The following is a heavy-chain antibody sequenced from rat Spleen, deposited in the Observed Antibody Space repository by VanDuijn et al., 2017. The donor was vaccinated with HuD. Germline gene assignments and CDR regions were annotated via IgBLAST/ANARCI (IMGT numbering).Heavy chain of an antibody. J-gene: IGHJ3*01. V-gene: IGHV2S8*01. CDR1: GFSLTSNG. CDR2: ISSGGNT. Sequence: QVQLKESGPGLVQPSQTLSLTCTVSGFSLTSNGVSWVRQPPGEGLEWIAAISSGGNTYYNSALKSRLSISRDTSKSQVFLKMNSLQTEDTAIYFCIREGHTMGITTYWFAYWGQGTLVTVSS. D-gene: IGHD1-9*01. CDR3: IREGHTMGITTYWFAY.